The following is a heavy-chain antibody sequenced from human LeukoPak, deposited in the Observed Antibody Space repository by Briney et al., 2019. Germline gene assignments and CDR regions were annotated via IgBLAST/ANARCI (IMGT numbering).Heavy chain of an antibody. CDR3: ASEAVGAYYFDY. J-gene: IGHJ4*02. CDR2: ISAYNGNT. V-gene: IGHV1-18*01. D-gene: IGHD1-26*01. Sequence: ASVKVSCKASGYTFTSYGISWVRQAPGQGLEWMGWISAYNGNTNYAQKLRGRVTMTTDTSTSTAYMELRSLRSDDTAVYYCASEAVGAYYFDYWGQGTLVTVSS. CDR1: GYTFTSYG.